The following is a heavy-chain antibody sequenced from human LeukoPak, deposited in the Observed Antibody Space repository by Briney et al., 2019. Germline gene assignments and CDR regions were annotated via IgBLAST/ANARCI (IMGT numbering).Heavy chain of an antibody. Sequence: GSLRLSCAASGFTFSNYGVHWVRQAPGKGLEWVAVISNDGSNKYYADSVKGRFTISRDNSKNTLYMQMNSLRAEDTALYYCAKATTVIDYWGQGTLVTVSS. V-gene: IGHV3-30*18. CDR2: ISNDGSNK. CDR1: GFTFSNYG. CDR3: AKATTVIDY. D-gene: IGHD4-17*01. J-gene: IGHJ4*02.